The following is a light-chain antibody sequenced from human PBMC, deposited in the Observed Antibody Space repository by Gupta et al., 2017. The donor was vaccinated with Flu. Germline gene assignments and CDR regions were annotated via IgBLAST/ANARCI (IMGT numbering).Light chain of an antibody. V-gene: IGKV3-20*01. CDR1: QSVSSNY. CDR2: GTS. CDR3: QHYGGSPRYT. Sequence: RATLSCRASQSVSSNYLAWYQQRPGQAPSLLIYGTSTRATGVPDRFSGSGSGTDFTLTITRLEPEDFAVYYCQHYGGSPRYTFGQGTKLEMK. J-gene: IGKJ2*01.